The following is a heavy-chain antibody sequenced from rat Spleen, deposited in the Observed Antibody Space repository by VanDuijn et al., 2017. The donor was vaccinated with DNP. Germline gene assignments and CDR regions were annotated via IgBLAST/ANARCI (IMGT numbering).Heavy chain of an antibody. CDR2: ISTGGGNT. V-gene: IGHV5S13*01. D-gene: IGHD1-1*01. CDR1: GFTFSSYW. J-gene: IGHJ2*01. Sequence: EVQLVETGGGLVQPGRSLKLSCVASGFTFSSYWMFWIRQAPTKGLEWVASISTGGGNTYYRDSVKGRFTISRDNAKNTQYLQMDSLRSEDTATYYCARPSYYSSYYFDYWGHGVMVTVSS. CDR3: ARPSYYSSYYFDY.